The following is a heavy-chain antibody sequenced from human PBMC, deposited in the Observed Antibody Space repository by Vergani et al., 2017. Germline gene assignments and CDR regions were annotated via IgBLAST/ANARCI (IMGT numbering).Heavy chain of an antibody. CDR2: IKNTGDST. V-gene: IGHV3-23*01. J-gene: IGHJ4*02. CDR1: GFTFSSHA. CDR3: GRGSDNYN. Sequence: EVQLLQSEGAVVQPGGSLRLSCVASGFTFSSHAMSWVRQGHGQGLEWVSSIKNTGDSTHYADSVKGRFNISRDNSKNTLYLQMNSLYVEDTAVYYCGRGSDNYNWGQGTLVTVSS. D-gene: IGHD5-24*01.